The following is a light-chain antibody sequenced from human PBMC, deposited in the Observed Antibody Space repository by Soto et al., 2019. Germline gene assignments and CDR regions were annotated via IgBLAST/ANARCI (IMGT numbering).Light chain of an antibody. CDR2: GAS. V-gene: IGKV3-20*01. CDR1: QSVSSNS. J-gene: IGKJ4*01. CDR3: QQYGSSPLT. Sequence: EIVLTQSPGTLSLSPGERVTLSCRASQSVSSNSLTWYQQKPGQPPRLLIYGASTRATGIPDRFSGSGSGTDFSLTISRLEPEDFAVYYCQQYGSSPLTFGGGTKVDIK.